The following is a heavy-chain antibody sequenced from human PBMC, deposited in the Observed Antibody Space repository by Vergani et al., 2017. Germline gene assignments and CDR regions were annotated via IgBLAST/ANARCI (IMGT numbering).Heavy chain of an antibody. Sequence: QVKLQESGPGLVKPSETLSLTCAVSGDSISSGNNWGWIRQPPGKGLEWNSSVSHSRDTYFNPSLKGRVSISIDSSKDYFFLALSSVTAADTAMYYCARRSSSYYFDILGQGVLITVSS. D-gene: IGHD3-22*01. CDR2: VSHSRDT. V-gene: IGHV4-38-2*01. CDR1: GDSISSGNN. CDR3: ARRSSSYYFDI. J-gene: IGHJ5*02.